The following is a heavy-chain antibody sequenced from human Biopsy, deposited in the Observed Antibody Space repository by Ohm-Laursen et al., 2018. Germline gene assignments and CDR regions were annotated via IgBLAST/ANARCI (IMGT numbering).Heavy chain of an antibody. J-gene: IGHJ6*02. CDR1: EITFNSDW. CDR2: ISWHSGSR. CDR3: AKDVRVKVQLDGMDV. D-gene: IGHD1-1*01. Sequence: SLRLSCAASEITFNSDWMSWVRQAPGKGLEWVSGISWHSGSRGYADSVKGRFTISRDNAKKLLYLQMNSLRAEDTALYYCAKDVRVKVQLDGMDVWGQGTTVTVSS. V-gene: IGHV3-9*01.